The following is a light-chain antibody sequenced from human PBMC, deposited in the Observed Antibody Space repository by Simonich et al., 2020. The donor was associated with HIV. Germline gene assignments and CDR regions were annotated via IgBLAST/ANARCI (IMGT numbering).Light chain of an antibody. CDR2: GAS. CDR1: QNVSSN. V-gene: IGKV3-15*01. J-gene: IGKJ2*01. Sequence: EIVMTQSPFTLSVSPGERATLSCRAIQNVSSNLAWYQQKPGQAPSLLIYGASTRATGIPASFSGSGYGTEFALTISSLQSEDFAVYYCQQYNNWPYTFGQGTKLEIK. CDR3: QQYNNWPYT.